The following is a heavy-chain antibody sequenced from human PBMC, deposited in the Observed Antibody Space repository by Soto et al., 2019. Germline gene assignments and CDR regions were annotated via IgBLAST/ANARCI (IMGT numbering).Heavy chain of an antibody. CDR3: AREREGSGFDP. J-gene: IGHJ5*02. D-gene: IGHD1-26*01. Sequence: GGSLRLSCAASGFTFSSYWMHWVRQAPGKGLVWVSRINSDGSSTSYADSVKGRFTISRDNAKNTLYLQMNSLRAEDTAVYYCAREREGSGFDPWGQGTLVTVSS. CDR2: INSDGSST. V-gene: IGHV3-74*01. CDR1: GFTFSSYW.